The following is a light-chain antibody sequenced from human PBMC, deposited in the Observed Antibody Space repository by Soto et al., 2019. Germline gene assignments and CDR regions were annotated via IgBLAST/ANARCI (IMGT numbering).Light chain of an antibody. CDR2: STN. Sequence: QAVVTQPPSASGTPGQRVTMSCSGSNSNIGRNPVNWYQQLPGTAPKVLISSTNQRPSGVPDRFSGSKSGTSASLAISGLQSEDEADYYCSAWDDSLNGPVFGGGTKL. V-gene: IGLV1-44*01. J-gene: IGLJ3*02. CDR3: SAWDDSLNGPV. CDR1: NSNIGRNP.